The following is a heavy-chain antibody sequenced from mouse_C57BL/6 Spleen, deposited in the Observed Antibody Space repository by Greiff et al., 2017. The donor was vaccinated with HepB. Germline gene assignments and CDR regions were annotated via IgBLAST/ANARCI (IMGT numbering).Heavy chain of an antibody. D-gene: IGHD2-3*01. CDR2: IYPGSGST. CDR1: GYTFTSYW. Sequence: QVQLKQPGAELVKPGASVKMSCKASGYTFTSYWITWVKQRPGQGLEWIGDIYPGSGSTNYNEKFKSKATLTVDTSSSTAYMQLSSLTSEDSAVYYCARFRWLLPYAMDYWGQGTSVTVSS. CDR3: ARFRWLLPYAMDY. J-gene: IGHJ4*01. V-gene: IGHV1-55*01.